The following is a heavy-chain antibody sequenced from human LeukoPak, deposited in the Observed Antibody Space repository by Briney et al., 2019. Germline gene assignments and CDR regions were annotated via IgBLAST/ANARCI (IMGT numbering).Heavy chain of an antibody. J-gene: IGHJ6*02. CDR2: ISYSGNT. Sequence: SETLSLTCTVSGDSITSTSHFWGWIRQPPGKSLEWIGTISYSGNTYYNPSLRSRVTISVDTSKNQFSLKLSSVTAADTSVYYCARQPSLSSSSFYGMDVWGQGTTVTVSS. V-gene: IGHV4-39*01. D-gene: IGHD6-13*01. CDR1: GDSITSTSHF. CDR3: ARQPSLSSSSFYGMDV.